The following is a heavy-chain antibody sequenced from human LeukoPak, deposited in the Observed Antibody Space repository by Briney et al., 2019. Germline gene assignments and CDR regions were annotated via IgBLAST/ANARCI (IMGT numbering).Heavy chain of an antibody. CDR2: IIPTFGTA. Sequence: GASVKVSCKASGGTFSSYAISWVRQAPGQGLEWKGGIIPTFGTANYAQKFQGRVTITTDESTSTAYMELSSLRSEDTAVYYCARVYCSSTSCYNRVGWFDPWGQGTLVTVSS. CDR1: GGTFSSYA. CDR3: ARVYCSSTSCYNRVGWFDP. V-gene: IGHV1-69*05. D-gene: IGHD2-2*02. J-gene: IGHJ5*02.